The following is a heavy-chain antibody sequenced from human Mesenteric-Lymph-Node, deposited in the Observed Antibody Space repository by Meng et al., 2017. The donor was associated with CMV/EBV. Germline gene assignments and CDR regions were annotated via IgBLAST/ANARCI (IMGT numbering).Heavy chain of an antibody. V-gene: IGHV4-34*01. CDR1: GGSFSGYY. Sequence: QVQLHQWGAGLFKPSETLSVTCAVYGGSFSGYYWNWIRQSPEKGLEWIGEINHRGSTTYNPSFTSRIIISVDTSTNQISLNMSSVTAADTAVYYCARGSSYDILTGYFDYWGQGALVTVSS. CDR2: INHRGST. CDR3: ARGSSYDILTGYFDY. J-gene: IGHJ4*02. D-gene: IGHD3-9*01.